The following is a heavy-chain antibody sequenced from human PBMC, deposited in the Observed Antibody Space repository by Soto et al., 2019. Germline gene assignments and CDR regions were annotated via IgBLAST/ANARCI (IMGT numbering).Heavy chain of an antibody. J-gene: IGHJ6*02. V-gene: IGHV1-46*01. CDR3: ARDSLIVVVVAATDGMDA. Sequence: ASVEVSCKASGYTFTSYYMHWVRQAPGQGLEWMGIINPSGGSTSYAQKFQGRVTMTRDTSTSTVYMELSSLRSEDTAVYYCARDSLIVVVVAATDGMDAWGQGTPVTVSS. CDR1: GYTFTSYY. CDR2: INPSGGST. D-gene: IGHD2-15*01.